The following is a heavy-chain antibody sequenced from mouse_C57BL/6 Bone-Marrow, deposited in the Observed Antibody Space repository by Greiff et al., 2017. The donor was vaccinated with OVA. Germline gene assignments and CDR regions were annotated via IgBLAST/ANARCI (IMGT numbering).Heavy chain of an antibody. D-gene: IGHD1-1*01. CDR1: GYTFTSYG. V-gene: IGHV1-81*01. CDR3: ARRGTTVWYFDV. J-gene: IGHJ1*03. Sequence: VQLQQSGAELARPGASVKLSCKASGYTFTSYGISWVKQRTGQGLEWIGEIYPRSGNTHYNEKFKGKATLTADKSSSTAYMELRSLTSEDSAVYFCARRGTTVWYFDVWGTGTTVTVSS. CDR2: IYPRSGNT.